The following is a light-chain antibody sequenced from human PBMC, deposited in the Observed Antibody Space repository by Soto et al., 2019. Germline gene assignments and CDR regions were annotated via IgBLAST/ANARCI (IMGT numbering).Light chain of an antibody. Sequence: QSALTQPPSVAGAPGQRVTISCTGSDSNIGAGYAVHWYQQLPGAAPQLLIYANNDRPSGVPDRFSGSRSDTSASLAITGLQAEDEGDYYCQSYDGSVVFGGGTKLTVL. CDR2: ANN. CDR3: QSYDGSVV. J-gene: IGLJ2*01. V-gene: IGLV1-40*01. CDR1: DSNIGAGYA.